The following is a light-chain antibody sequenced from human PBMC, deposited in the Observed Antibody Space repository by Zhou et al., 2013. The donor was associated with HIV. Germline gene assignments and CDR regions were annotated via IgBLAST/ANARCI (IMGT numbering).Light chain of an antibody. V-gene: IGKV2-28*01. J-gene: IGKJ4*01. Sequence: DIVMTQSPLSLPVTPGEPASISCRSSQSLLRSNGYNYLDWYLQKPGQSPRLLIYSVSRRASGVPDRFSGSGSGTDFTLKINNMESEDVGVYYCFHRLEFPLTFGGGTRLDIK. CDR1: QSLLRSNGYNY. CDR3: FHRLEFPLT. CDR2: SVS.